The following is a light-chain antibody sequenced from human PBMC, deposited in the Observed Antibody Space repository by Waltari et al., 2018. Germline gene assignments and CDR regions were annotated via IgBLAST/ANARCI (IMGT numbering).Light chain of an antibody. V-gene: IGLV1-44*01. CDR3: VSWDDSLNGEI. CDR1: NCNIERNT. J-gene: IGLJ2*01. Sequence: QSVVTQPPSASGTPGQRVAISCSGSNCNIERNTVHWYQHVPGTAPKLLIYNNDQRPSGVPDRFSGSKSDFSASLAISGLQAEDEGDYYCVSWDDSLNGEIFGGGTRLTVL. CDR2: NND.